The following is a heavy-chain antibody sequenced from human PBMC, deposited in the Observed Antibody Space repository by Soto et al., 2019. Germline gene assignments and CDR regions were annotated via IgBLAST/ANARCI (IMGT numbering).Heavy chain of an antibody. CDR1: GFTFSGYA. D-gene: IGHD3-22*01. CDR2: ISYDGSNK. V-gene: IGHV3-30-3*01. J-gene: IGHJ4*02. CDR3: ARASYSTRITMIVVSLGY. Sequence: QVQLVESGGGVVQPGRSLRLSCTASGFTFSGYALHWVRQAPGKGLEWVAVISYDGSNKYYADSVKGRFTISRDNSKNTLYLQMNSLRAEDTAVYYCARASYSTRITMIVVSLGYWGQGTLATVSS.